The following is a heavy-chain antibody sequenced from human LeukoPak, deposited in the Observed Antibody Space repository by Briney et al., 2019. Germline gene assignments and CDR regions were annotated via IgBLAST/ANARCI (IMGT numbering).Heavy chain of an antibody. CDR1: GFTVSSNY. J-gene: IGHJ1*01. Sequence: PGGSLRLSCAASGFTVSSNYMSWARQAPGKGLEWVSVIYSGGSTYCADSVKGRFTISRDNSKNTLYLQMNSLRAEDTAVYYCARDEGVARGYFQHWGQGTLVTVSS. V-gene: IGHV3-66*01. D-gene: IGHD3-10*01. CDR2: IYSGGST. CDR3: ARDEGVARGYFQH.